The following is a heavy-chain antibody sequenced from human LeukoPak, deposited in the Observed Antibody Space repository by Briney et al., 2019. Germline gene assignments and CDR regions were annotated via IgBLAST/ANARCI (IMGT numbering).Heavy chain of an antibody. CDR3: AKNVLTGYYRLYYFDY. CDR2: ISGSGGST. D-gene: IGHD3-9*01. V-gene: IGHV3-23*01. Sequence: GGSLRLSCAASGFTFSSNAMSWVRQAPGKGLEWVSAISGSGGSTYYADSVKGRFTISRDNSKNTLYLQMNSLRAEDTAVYYCAKNVLTGYYRLYYFDYWGQGTLVTVSS. CDR1: GFTFSSNA. J-gene: IGHJ4*02.